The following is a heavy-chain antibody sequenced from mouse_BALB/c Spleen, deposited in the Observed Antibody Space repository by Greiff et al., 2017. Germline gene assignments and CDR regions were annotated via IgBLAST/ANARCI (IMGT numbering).Heavy chain of an antibody. J-gene: IGHJ3*01. CDR2: INSNGGST. V-gene: IGHV5-6-2*01. CDR3: ARHETGTFAY. Sequence: DVMLVESGGGLVKLGGSLKLSCAASGFTFSSYYMSWVRQTPEKRLELVAAINSNGGSTYYPDTVKGRFTISRDNAKNTLYLQMSSLKSEDTALYYCARHETGTFAYWGQGTLVTVSA. D-gene: IGHD4-1*01. CDR1: GFTFSSYY.